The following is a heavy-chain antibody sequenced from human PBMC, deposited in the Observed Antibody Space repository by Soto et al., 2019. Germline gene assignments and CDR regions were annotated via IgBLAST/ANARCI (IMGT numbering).Heavy chain of an antibody. CDR3: ARDRGAMAGD. J-gene: IGHJ4*02. Sequence: EVQLVESGGGLVQPGGSLRLSCAASGFTVRNDYMSWVRQAPGKGLEWVSVIYFGGSTYYADSVKGRFTISRDSSKNTLYIQMNSLRTEDTAVYYCARDRGAMAGDWGQGTLVIVSS. CDR2: IYFGGST. CDR1: GFTVRNDY. V-gene: IGHV3-66*01. D-gene: IGHD2-8*01.